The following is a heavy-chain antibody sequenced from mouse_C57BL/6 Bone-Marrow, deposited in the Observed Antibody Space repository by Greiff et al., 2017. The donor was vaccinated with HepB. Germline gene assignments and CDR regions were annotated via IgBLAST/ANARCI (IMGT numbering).Heavy chain of an antibody. J-gene: IGHJ3*01. Sequence: VQLPQPGAELVKPGASVKLSCKASGYTFTSYWMHWVKQRPGQGLEWIGMIHPNSGSTNYNEKFKSKATLTVDKSSSTAYMQLSSLTSEDSAVYYCARFGWLLRGGFAYWGQGTLVTVSA. CDR3: ARFGWLLRGGFAY. D-gene: IGHD2-3*01. CDR2: IHPNSGST. CDR1: GYTFTSYW. V-gene: IGHV1-64*01.